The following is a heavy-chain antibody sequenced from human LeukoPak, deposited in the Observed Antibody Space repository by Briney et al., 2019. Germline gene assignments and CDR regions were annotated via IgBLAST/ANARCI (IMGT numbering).Heavy chain of an antibody. CDR3: ANLERKGLVVVAAGPAFDI. J-gene: IGHJ3*02. CDR2: ISGSGGST. CDR1: GFTFSSYA. D-gene: IGHD2-15*01. Sequence: GGSLRLSCAASGFTFSSYAMSWVRQAPGKGPEWVSAISGSGGSTYYADSVKGRFTISRDNSKNTLYLQMNSLRAEDTAVYYCANLERKGLVVVAAGPAFDIWGQGTMVTVSS. V-gene: IGHV3-23*01.